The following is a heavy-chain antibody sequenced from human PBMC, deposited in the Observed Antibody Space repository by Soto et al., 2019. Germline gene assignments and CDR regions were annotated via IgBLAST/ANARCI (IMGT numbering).Heavy chain of an antibody. CDR3: ARLGAYYQSLDP. D-gene: IGHD2-21*01. V-gene: IGHV1-18*01. Sequence: ASVKVSCKASGYTFTSYDISWVRQAPGQGLEWMGWISTYNGNTNYAQKLQGRVTMTTDTSTSTAYMELRSLRSDDTAVYYCARLGAYYQSLDPWGPGTLVTVSS. J-gene: IGHJ5*02. CDR1: GYTFTSYD. CDR2: ISTYNGNT.